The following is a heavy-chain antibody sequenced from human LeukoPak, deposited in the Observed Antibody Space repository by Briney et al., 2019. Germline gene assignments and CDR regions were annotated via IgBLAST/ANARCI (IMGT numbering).Heavy chain of an antibody. J-gene: IGHJ4*02. CDR1: GGSFSGYY. V-gene: IGHV4-34*01. CDR3: ARAYYYDSSGSQPEFDY. CDR2: INHSGST. D-gene: IGHD3-22*01. Sequence: SETLSLTCAVYGGSFSGYYWSWIRQPPGKGLEWIGEINHSGSTNYNPSLKSRVTISADTSKNQFSLKLSSVTAADTAVYYCARAYYYDSSGSQPEFDYWGQGTLVTVSS.